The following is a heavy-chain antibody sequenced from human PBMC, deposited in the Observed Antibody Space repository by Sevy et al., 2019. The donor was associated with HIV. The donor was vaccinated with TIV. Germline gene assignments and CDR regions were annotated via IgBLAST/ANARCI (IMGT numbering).Heavy chain of an antibody. CDR2: MNPNSGNT. D-gene: IGHD3-22*01. Sequence: ASVKVSCKASGYTFTSYDINWVRQATGQGLEWMGWMNPNSGNTGCAQKFQGRVTMTSNTSISTAYMELSSLRSEDTAVYYCAITTGDSSGFDYWGQGTLVTVSS. J-gene: IGHJ4*02. CDR1: GYTFTSYD. V-gene: IGHV1-8*01. CDR3: AITTGDSSGFDY.